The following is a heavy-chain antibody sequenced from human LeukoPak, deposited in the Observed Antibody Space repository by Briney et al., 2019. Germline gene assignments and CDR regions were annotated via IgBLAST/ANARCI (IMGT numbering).Heavy chain of an antibody. Sequence: GGSLRLSCAASGFTFSSYAMSWVRQAPGKGLQWVSAISGSGYSTYYADSVKGRFTISRDNSKNTLYLQMNSLRAEDTALYFCAQWSRYFDYWGQGTLVTVSS. J-gene: IGHJ4*02. CDR2: ISGSGYST. D-gene: IGHD1-26*01. CDR1: GFTFSSYA. CDR3: AQWSRYFDY. V-gene: IGHV3-23*01.